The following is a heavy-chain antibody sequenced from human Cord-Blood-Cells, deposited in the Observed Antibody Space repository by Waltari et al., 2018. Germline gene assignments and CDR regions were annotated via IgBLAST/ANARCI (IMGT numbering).Heavy chain of an antibody. D-gene: IGHD3-22*01. J-gene: IGHJ4*02. CDR1: GGTFSSYA. CDR2: IIPILGIA. V-gene: IGHV1-69*04. CDR3: ARGGGDYYDSSGYYYFDY. Sequence: QVQLVQSGAEVKKPGSSVKVPCKASGGTFSSYAISWVRQAPGQGLEWMGGIIPILGIANYAQKFQGRVTITADESTSTAYMELSSLRSEDTAVYYCARGGGDYYDSSGYYYFDYWGQGTLVTVSS.